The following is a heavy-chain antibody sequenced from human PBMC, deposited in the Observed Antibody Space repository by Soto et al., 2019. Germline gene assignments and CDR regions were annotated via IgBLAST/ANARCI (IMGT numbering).Heavy chain of an antibody. J-gene: IGHJ4*02. CDR1: DGSISSDSYC. V-gene: IGHV4-39*01. Sequence: QLQLQESGPGLVKPSETLSLTCTVSDGSISSDSYCWGWIRQPPGKRLEWIGTVYNTGTTYYNPSLKSRVTISVDTSKNQFSLKLSSVTAADTAVFSCARFRSGGYDYVDYWGQGTLVTVSS. CDR3: ARFRSGGYDYVDY. D-gene: IGHD5-12*01. CDR2: VYNTGTT.